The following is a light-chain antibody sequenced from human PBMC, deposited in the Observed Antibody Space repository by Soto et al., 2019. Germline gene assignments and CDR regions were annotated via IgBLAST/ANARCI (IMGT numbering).Light chain of an antibody. CDR3: QHVYSYPLT. J-gene: IGKJ4*01. CDR2: AAS. CDR1: RGINHY. Sequence: DIQLTQSPSFLSASVGDRVTITCRANRGINHYVPWYQQKPGKAPKCLIYAASTLQSGVPSRFSGSGNWAEFTLTISSLQPEDFATYYCQHVYSYPLTFGGGTRVEI. V-gene: IGKV1-9*01.